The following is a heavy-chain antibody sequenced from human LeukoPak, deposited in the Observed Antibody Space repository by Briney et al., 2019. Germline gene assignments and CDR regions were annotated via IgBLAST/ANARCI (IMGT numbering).Heavy chain of an antibody. Sequence: SVKVSCKASGGSLNSHIFTWVRQAPGQGLEWMGKITPVIDVSKYAQKFQGRLTITADKSTATVYMELSGPKSDDTAVYYCARVNLRGSQYNWFDPWGQGTLVTVSS. J-gene: IGHJ5*02. D-gene: IGHD1-26*01. CDR2: ITPVIDVS. CDR1: GGSLNSHI. V-gene: IGHV1-69*02. CDR3: ARVNLRGSQYNWFDP.